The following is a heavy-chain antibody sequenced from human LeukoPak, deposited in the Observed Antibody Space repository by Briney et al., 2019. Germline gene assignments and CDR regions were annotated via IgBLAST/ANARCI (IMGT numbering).Heavy chain of an antibody. CDR2: INPNSGGT. Sequence: ASVKVSCKASGYTFTGYYMHWVRQAPGQGLEWMGRINPNSGGTNYAQKFQGRVTMTRDTSISTAYMELSRLRSDGTAVYYCARDLRYCSSTSCRYYGMDVWGQGTTVTVSS. CDR1: GYTFTGYY. V-gene: IGHV1-2*06. CDR3: ARDLRYCSSTSCRYYGMDV. D-gene: IGHD2-2*01. J-gene: IGHJ6*02.